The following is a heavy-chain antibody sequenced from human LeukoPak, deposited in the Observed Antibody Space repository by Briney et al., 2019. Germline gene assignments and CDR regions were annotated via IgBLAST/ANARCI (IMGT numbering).Heavy chain of an antibody. Sequence: PGGSLTLSCAASGFTVRSDCMTWVRQAPGKGLEWVSLIYTDGTTYYVDSVKGRFTISRDSSKNTLYLQMNTLRVDDTAVYYCARVGATSFYYYFGMDAWGKGTTVTVSS. CDR3: ARVGATSFYYYFGMDA. D-gene: IGHD5-24*01. V-gene: IGHV3-53*01. J-gene: IGHJ6*04. CDR2: IYTDGTT. CDR1: GFTVRSDC.